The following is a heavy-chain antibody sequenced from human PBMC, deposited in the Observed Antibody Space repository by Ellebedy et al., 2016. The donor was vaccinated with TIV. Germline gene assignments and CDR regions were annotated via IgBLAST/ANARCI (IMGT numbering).Heavy chain of an antibody. CDR3: AREPALTVTTLTEADY. V-gene: IGHV4-34*01. D-gene: IGHD4-17*01. CDR2: INHSGST. CDR1: GGSFSGYY. Sequence: MPSETLSLTCAVYGGSFSGYYWSWIRQPPGKGLEWIGEINHSGSTNYNPSLKSRVTISVDTSKNQFSLKLSSVTAADTAVYYCAREPALTVTTLTEADYWGQGTLVTVSS. J-gene: IGHJ4*02.